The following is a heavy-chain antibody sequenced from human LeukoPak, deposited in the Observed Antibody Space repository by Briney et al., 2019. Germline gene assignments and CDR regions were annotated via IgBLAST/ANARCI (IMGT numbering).Heavy chain of an antibody. Sequence: PSQTLSLTCTVSGGSISSGDYYWRWIRQPPGKGLEWIGYIYYSGSTYYNPSLKSRVTISVDTSKNQFSLKLSSVTATDTAVYYCAQTMVRGAGYFDYWGQGTLVTVSS. CDR2: IYYSGST. J-gene: IGHJ4*02. CDR3: AQTMVRGAGYFDY. CDR1: GGSISSGDYY. D-gene: IGHD3-10*01. V-gene: IGHV4-30-4*01.